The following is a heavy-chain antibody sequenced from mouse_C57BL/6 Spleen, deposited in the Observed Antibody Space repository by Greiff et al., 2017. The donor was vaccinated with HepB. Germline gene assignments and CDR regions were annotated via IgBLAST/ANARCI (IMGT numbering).Heavy chain of an antibody. CDR2: IRSKSNNYAT. J-gene: IGHJ4*01. Sequence: EVQLVESGGGLVQPKGSLKLSCAASGFSFNTYAMNWVRQAPGKGLEWVARIRSKSNNYATYYADSVKDRFTISRDDSESMLYLQMNNLKTEDTAMYYCVRQWDYYAMDYWGQGTSVTVSS. V-gene: IGHV10-1*01. CDR3: VRQWDYYAMDY. CDR1: GFSFNTYA.